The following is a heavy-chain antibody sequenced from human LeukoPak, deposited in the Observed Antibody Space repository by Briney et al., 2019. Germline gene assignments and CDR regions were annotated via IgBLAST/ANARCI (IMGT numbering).Heavy chain of an antibody. CDR2: INPNSSGT. J-gene: IGHJ6*02. CDR1: GYTFTGYY. Sequence: ASVKVSCKASGYTFTGYYMHWVRQAPGQGLEWMGRINPNSSGTNYAQKFQGRVTMTRDTSISTAYMELSRLRSDDTAVYYCARGWELLPISYYYYGMDVWGQGTTVTVSS. CDR3: ARGWELLPISYYYYGMDV. D-gene: IGHD1-26*01. V-gene: IGHV1-2*06.